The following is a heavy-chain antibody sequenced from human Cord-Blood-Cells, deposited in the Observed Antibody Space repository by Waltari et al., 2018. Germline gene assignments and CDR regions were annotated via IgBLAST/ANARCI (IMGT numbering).Heavy chain of an antibody. V-gene: IGHV1-69*10. CDR3: ARGYSGSYPFDY. Sequence: QVQLVQSGAEVKKPGSSVKVSCKASGGTFTSSAISWARQAPGQGLEWMGGIIHILGIANYAQKFQGRVTITADKSTSTAYMELSSLRSEDTAVYYCARGYSGSYPFDYWGQGTLVTVSS. J-gene: IGHJ4*02. CDR2: IIHILGIA. D-gene: IGHD1-26*01. CDR1: GGTFTSSA.